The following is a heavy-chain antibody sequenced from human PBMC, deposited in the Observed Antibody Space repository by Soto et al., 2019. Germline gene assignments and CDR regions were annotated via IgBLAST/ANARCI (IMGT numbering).Heavy chain of an antibody. D-gene: IGHD3-16*01. CDR3: ARAIRKRMITFGGFGALDY. V-gene: IGHV4-34*01. J-gene: IGHJ4*02. Sequence: QVQLQQWGAGLLKPSETLSLTCAVYGGSFSGYYWSWIRQPPGKGLEWIGEINHSGSTNYNPSLKSRVTISVDTSKNQFSLKLSSVTAADTAVYYCARAIRKRMITFGGFGALDYWGQGTLVTVSS. CDR1: GGSFSGYY. CDR2: INHSGST.